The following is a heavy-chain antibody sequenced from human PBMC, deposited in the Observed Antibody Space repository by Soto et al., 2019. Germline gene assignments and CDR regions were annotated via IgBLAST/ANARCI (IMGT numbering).Heavy chain of an antibody. D-gene: IGHD6-13*01. CDR2: ISTTSSYM. Sequence: QVVESGGGLVKPGGSLRLSCSASGFPFISYSMSWVRQAPGRGLQWVSSISTTSSYMSYAESVRGRFTISRDNAKKSLFLQMNSLRAEDTAVYYCARGVAAAYYYYAMDVWGQGTTVTVSS. CDR3: ARGVAAAYYYYAMDV. CDR1: GFPFISYS. V-gene: IGHV3-21*01. J-gene: IGHJ6*02.